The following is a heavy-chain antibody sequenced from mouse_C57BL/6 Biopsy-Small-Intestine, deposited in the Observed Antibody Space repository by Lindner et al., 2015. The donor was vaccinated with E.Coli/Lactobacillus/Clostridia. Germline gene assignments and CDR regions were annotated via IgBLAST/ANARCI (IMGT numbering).Heavy chain of an antibody. CDR2: INPYNGDT. D-gene: IGHD6-2*01. Sequence: VQLQESGSEVVKPGASVKISCKASGYSFTGYYMNWVMQSHGKSLEWIGRINPYNGDTFYNQMFQAKATLTVDTSSTTAYLHLNSLTSEDSAVYYCARSQLVFAYWGQGTLVTVSA. V-gene: IGHV1-20*01. CDR1: GYSFTGYY. CDR3: ARSQLVFAY. J-gene: IGHJ3*01.